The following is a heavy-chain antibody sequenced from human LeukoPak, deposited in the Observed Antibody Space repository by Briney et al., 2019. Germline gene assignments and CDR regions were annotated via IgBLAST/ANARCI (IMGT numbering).Heavy chain of an antibody. Sequence: PGGSLRLSCAASGFTFSSYAMNWVRQAPGKGLEWVSAISSSGANTDYADSVKGRFTISRDNSNNTLYLHMNSLRAEDTAVYYCAKEKRPRITIFGVIITNWFDPWGQETLVTVSS. CDR3: AKEKRPRITIFGVIITNWFDP. D-gene: IGHD3-3*01. CDR1: GFTFSSYA. V-gene: IGHV3-23*01. CDR2: ISSSGANT. J-gene: IGHJ5*02.